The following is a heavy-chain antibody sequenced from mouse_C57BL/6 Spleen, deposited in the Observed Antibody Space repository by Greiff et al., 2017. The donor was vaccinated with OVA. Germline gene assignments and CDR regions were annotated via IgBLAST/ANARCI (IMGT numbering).Heavy chain of an antibody. V-gene: IGHV1-78*01. CDR2: IYPRDGST. Sequence: VKLMESDAELVKPGASVKLSCKVSGYTFTDHTIHWMKQRPEQGLEWIGYIYPRDGSTTYNEKFKGKATLTADKSSSTAYMQLNSLTSEDSAVYFCARSGSSGYYYAMDYWGQGTSVTVSS. J-gene: IGHJ4*01. CDR1: GYTFTDHT. CDR3: ARSGSSGYYYAMDY. D-gene: IGHD3-2*02.